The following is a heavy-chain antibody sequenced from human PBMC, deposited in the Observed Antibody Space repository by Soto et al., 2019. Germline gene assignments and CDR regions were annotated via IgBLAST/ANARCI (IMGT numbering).Heavy chain of an antibody. CDR2: IKQVGSEK. CDR1: GFTFSSYW. V-gene: IGHV3-7*01. J-gene: IGHJ5*02. CDR3: AREEADSSADLIDP. D-gene: IGHD6-19*01. Sequence: EVQLVESGGGLVQPGGSLRLSCAASGFTFSSYWMSWVRQAPGKGLEWVANIKQVGSEKWYVDSVNGRFTISRDNAKNSLYLQMNSRRAEDTAVYYCAREEADSSADLIDPWGQGTLVTVSS.